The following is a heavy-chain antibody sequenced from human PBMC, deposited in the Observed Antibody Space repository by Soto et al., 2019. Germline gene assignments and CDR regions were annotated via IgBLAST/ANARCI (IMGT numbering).Heavy chain of an antibody. Sequence: GGSLRLSCAASGFTFSSYAMHWVRQAPGKGLEWVAVISYDGSNKYYADSVKGRFTISRDNSKHTLYLQMNSLRAEDSAVYYCARDRGASDDDYGDYYDYCGMYVWGQGTTVTVSS. CDR2: ISYDGSNK. V-gene: IGHV3-30-3*01. CDR1: GFTFSSYA. D-gene: IGHD4-17*01. J-gene: IGHJ6*02. CDR3: ARDRGASDDDYGDYYDYCGMYV.